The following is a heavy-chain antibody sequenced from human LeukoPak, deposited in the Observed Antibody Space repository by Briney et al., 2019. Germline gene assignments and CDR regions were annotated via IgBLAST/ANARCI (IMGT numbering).Heavy chain of an antibody. CDR2: INTNTGNP. D-gene: IGHD4-17*01. V-gene: IGHV7-4-1*02. CDR3: ARDPSPVTSWFDP. Sequence: ASVNVSCTASGYSFTGYYIHWVRQAPGQGLEWMGWINTNTGNPTYAQGFTGRFVFSLDTSVSTAYLQSSSLKAEDTAVYYCARDPSPVTSWFDPWGQGTLVTVSS. CDR1: GYSFTGYY. J-gene: IGHJ5*02.